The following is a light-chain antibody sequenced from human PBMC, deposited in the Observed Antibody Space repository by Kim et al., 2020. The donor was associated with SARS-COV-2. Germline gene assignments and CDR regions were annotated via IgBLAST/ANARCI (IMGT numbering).Light chain of an antibody. Sequence: GQSVTIYCTGTSSDVGGNNYVSWYQQHPGKAPKLMIYDVSKRPAGVPDRFSGSKSGNTASLTISGLQAEDEADYYCCSYAGSYSLVFGGGTQLTVL. V-gene: IGLV2-11*01. CDR2: DVS. CDR1: SSDVGGNNY. CDR3: CSYAGSYSLV. J-gene: IGLJ3*02.